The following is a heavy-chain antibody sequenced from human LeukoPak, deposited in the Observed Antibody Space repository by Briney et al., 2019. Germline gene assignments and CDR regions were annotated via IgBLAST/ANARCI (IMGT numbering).Heavy chain of an antibody. D-gene: IGHD6-13*01. J-gene: IGHJ4*02. V-gene: IGHV3-53*01. CDR3: ARAGLAAAGISFDY. CDR1: GFTVSSNY. Sequence: GGSLRLSCAASGFTVSSNYMSWVRQAPGKGLEWVSVIYSGGSTYYADSVRCRFTISRDNAKNSLYLQMNSLRAEDTAVYYCARAGLAAAGISFDYWGQGTLVTVSS. CDR2: IYSGGST.